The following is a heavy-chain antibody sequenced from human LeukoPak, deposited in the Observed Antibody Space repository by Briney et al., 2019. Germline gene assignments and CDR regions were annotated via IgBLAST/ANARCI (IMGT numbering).Heavy chain of an antibody. CDR3: ARAGGIRWNYSWFDP. Sequence: ASVKVSCKASGYTFTGYYMHWVRQAPGQGLEWMGWINPNSGGTNYAQKFQGRVTMTRDTSISTAYMELSRLRSDDTAVYYCARAGGIRWNYSWFDPWGQGTLVTVSS. CDR2: INPNSGGT. CDR1: GYTFTGYY. J-gene: IGHJ5*02. V-gene: IGHV1-2*02. D-gene: IGHD1-7*01.